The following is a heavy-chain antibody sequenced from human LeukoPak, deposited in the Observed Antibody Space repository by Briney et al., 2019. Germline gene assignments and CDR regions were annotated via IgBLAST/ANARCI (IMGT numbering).Heavy chain of an antibody. J-gene: IGHJ4*02. CDR2: IKGDGSTT. V-gene: IGHV3-74*01. Sequence: GGSLRLSCVASGFTFSSFWMHWVRQAPGKGLVWVSRIKGDGSTTSHADSVKGRFTISRDNAKNPLYLQMNSLTVEDTAMYYCAKDGDGYHNWGQGALVTVSS. D-gene: IGHD3-9*01. CDR3: AKDGDGYHN. CDR1: GFTFSSFW.